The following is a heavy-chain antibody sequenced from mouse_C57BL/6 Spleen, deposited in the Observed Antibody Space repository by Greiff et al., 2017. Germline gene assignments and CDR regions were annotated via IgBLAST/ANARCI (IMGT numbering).Heavy chain of an antibody. V-gene: IGHV1-9*01. D-gene: IGHD2-4*01. J-gene: IGHJ4*01. Sequence: VQLQQSGAELMKPGASVKLSCKATGYTFTGYWIEWVKQRPGHGLEWIGEIFPGSGSTNYNEKFKGKATFTADTSSNTAYMQLSSLTTEDSAIYYGSKIYYDYDDAMDYWGQGTSVTVSS. CDR1: GYTFTGYW. CDR3: SKIYYDYDDAMDY. CDR2: IFPGSGST.